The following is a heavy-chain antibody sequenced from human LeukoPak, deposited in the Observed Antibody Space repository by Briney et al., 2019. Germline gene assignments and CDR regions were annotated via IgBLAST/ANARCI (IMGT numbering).Heavy chain of an antibody. CDR1: GFTFSSYS. CDR2: ISSSSSYI. J-gene: IGHJ4*02. Sequence: GGSLRLSCAASGFTFSSYSMNWVRQAPGKGVEWVSSISSSSSYIYYADSVKGRFTISRDNAKNSLYLQMNSLRAEDTAVYYCARGGLESSGFDYWGQGTLVTVSS. V-gene: IGHV3-21*01. CDR3: ARGGLESSGFDY. D-gene: IGHD6-19*01.